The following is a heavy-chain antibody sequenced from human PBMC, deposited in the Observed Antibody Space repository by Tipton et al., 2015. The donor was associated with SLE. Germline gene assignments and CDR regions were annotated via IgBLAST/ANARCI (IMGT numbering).Heavy chain of an antibody. J-gene: IGHJ4*02. D-gene: IGHD3-22*01. Sequence: TLSLTCTVSGGSISSHYWSWIRQPPGKGLEWIAYIYYSGSTNYNPSLKSRVTMSVDTSKNQISLKLSSVTAADTAVYYCARDKTSNYYDSSGSLDYWGQGTLVTVSS. CDR1: GGSISSHY. CDR3: ARDKTSNYYDSSGSLDY. V-gene: IGHV4-59*11. CDR2: IYYSGST.